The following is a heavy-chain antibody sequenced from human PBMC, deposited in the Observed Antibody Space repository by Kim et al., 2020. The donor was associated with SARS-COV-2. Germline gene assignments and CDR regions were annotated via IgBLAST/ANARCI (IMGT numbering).Heavy chain of an antibody. CDR3: AKDGRTFDI. Sequence: GSTLYADSVKGRFTISRDNSNNTLYLQMNSRRGEDTAVYYCAKDGRTFDIWGQGTMVTVSS. V-gene: IGHV3-23*01. J-gene: IGHJ3*02. CDR2: GST.